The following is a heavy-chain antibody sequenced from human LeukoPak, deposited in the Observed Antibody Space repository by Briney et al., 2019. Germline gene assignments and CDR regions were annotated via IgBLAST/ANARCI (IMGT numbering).Heavy chain of an antibody. J-gene: IGHJ6*02. V-gene: IGHV3-23*01. CDR3: AKSTKKGIAALYYYYYGMDV. D-gene: IGHD6-13*01. CDR1: GFTVSSNY. CDR2: ISGSGGST. Sequence: PGGSLRLSCVASGFTVSSNYMSWVRQAPGKGLEWVSAISGSGGSTYYADSVKGRFTISRDNSKNTLYLQMNSLRAEDTAVYYCAKSTKKGIAALYYYYYGMDVWGQGTTVTVSS.